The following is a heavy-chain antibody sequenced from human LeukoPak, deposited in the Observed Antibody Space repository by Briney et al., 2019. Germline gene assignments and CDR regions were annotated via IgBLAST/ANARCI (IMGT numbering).Heavy chain of an antibody. Sequence: GGSLRLSCAASGFSFISYGMHWVRQAPGEGREWVGVISDDGRRKDYADSVKGRFTISRDNSKDTLYLQMNSLRAEDTAVYYCAKRPSDYGDYVSYFDYWGQGALVTVSS. D-gene: IGHD4-17*01. CDR2: ISDDGRRK. CDR3: AKRPSDYGDYVSYFDY. CDR1: GFSFISYG. V-gene: IGHV3-30*18. J-gene: IGHJ4*02.